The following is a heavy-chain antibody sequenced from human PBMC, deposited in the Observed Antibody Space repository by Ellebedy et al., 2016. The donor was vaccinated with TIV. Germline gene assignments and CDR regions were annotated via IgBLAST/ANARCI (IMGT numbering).Heavy chain of an antibody. D-gene: IGHD6-13*01. V-gene: IGHV4-39*07. Sequence: WIRQPPGNGLEWIGTMSYSGSTYYNPSLTSRVTISVDTSKNQFSLKLSSVTAADAAVYYCARDEYNISWFKYWGQGTLVTVSS. CDR3: ARDEYNISWFKY. CDR2: MSYSGST. J-gene: IGHJ4*02.